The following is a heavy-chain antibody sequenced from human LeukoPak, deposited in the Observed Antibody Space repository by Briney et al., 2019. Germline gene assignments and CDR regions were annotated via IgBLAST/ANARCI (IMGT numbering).Heavy chain of an antibody. V-gene: IGHV3-7*01. Sequence: GGSLRLSCAVSGFSVSGYWMTWVRQSPGKGLEWVANIKQDGSEKNYVDSVKGRFTISRDNAENSLFLQMNSLRVEDTAVYYCAREWQGGIAAAGTRIEGDYWGQGTLVAVSS. D-gene: IGHD6-13*01. CDR2: IKQDGSEK. J-gene: IGHJ4*02. CDR3: AREWQGGIAAAGTRIEGDY. CDR1: GFSVSGYW.